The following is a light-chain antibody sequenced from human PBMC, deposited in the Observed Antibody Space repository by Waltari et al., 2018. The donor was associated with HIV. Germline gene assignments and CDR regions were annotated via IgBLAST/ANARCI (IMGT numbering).Light chain of an antibody. CDR3: AARDDILSGSWV. V-gene: IGLV1-44*01. CDR1: ISNIGTNS. J-gene: IGLJ3*02. Sequence: HSVLTQAPSASGTLGQRVTISCSGSISNIGTNSVSWFQQLPGMSPRLIIFSDSQRPSGVPDRFSAAKSVTSASLAIDGLESGDEADYYCAARDDILSGSWVFGGGT. CDR2: SDS.